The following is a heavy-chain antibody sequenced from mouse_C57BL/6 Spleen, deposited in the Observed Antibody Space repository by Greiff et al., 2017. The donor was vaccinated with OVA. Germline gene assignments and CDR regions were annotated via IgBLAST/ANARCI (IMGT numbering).Heavy chain of an antibody. CDR2: IDPNSGGT. Sequence: QVQLQQPGAELVKPGASVKLSCKASGYTFTSYWMHWVKQRPGRGLEWIGRIDPNSGGTKYNEKFKSKATLTVDKSSSTAYMELRSLTSEDSAVYFCARSGTTVVDWYFDVWGTGTTVTVSS. V-gene: IGHV1-62-3*01. D-gene: IGHD1-1*01. CDR1: GYTFTSYW. J-gene: IGHJ1*03. CDR3: ARSGTTVVDWYFDV.